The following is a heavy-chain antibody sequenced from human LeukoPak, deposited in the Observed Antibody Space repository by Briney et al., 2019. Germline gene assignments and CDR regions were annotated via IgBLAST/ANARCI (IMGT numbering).Heavy chain of an antibody. CDR3: ARGDGGSYFSSYYYYYGMDV. CDR1: GYTFTSYD. Sequence: ASVKVSCKASGYTFTSYDIHWVRQATGQGLEWMGWMNPNSGNTGYAQKFRGRVTMTRNTSISTAYMELSSLRSEDTAVYYCARGDGGSYFSSYYYYYGMDVWGQGPTVTVSS. CDR2: MNPNSGNT. V-gene: IGHV1-8*01. J-gene: IGHJ6*02. D-gene: IGHD1-26*01.